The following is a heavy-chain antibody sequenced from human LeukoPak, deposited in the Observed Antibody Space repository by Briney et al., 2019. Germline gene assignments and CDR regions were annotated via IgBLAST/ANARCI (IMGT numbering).Heavy chain of an antibody. CDR2: ISSNGGHI. CDR1: GFTFRRYA. V-gene: IGHV3-64D*06. D-gene: IGHD5-12*01. J-gene: IGHJ4*02. CDR3: IKDAGYSAYDSLDS. Sequence: GGSLRLSCSASGFTFRRYAMHWVRQAPGKGLEYISGISSNGGHIDHADSVKGRFTISRDNSRSTLYLQMSSLRPEDTAVYYCIKDAGYSAYDSLDSWGQGTLVTVSS.